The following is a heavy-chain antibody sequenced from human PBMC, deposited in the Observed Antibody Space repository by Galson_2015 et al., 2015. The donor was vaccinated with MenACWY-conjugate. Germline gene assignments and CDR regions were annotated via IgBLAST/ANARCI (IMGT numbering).Heavy chain of an antibody. Sequence: SLRLSCAASGITFSSYAMSWVRQTPGKGLEWVSAVSGSGDNTYYADSVKGRFTISRDNSKNTLDLQMNSLRVEDTAVYYCARDRGGWNSLRWGQGTTVTVSS. J-gene: IGHJ6*02. CDR1: GITFSSYA. CDR2: VSGSGDNT. CDR3: ARDRGGWNSLR. D-gene: IGHD1-7*01. V-gene: IGHV3-23*01.